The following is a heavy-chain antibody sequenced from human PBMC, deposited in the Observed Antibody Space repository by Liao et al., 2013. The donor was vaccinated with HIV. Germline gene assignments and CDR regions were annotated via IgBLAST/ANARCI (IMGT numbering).Heavy chain of an antibody. D-gene: IGHD5-12*01. V-gene: IGHV4-61*02. J-gene: IGHJ4*02. Sequence: QVQLQESGPGLVRPSQTLSLTCTVSGDSMSSGHFYWSWIRQPAGKGLEWIGRIYASGSTNYNPSLKSRVTISVDTSKNQFSLKLSSVTAADTAVYYCARDGEATIWGGFDYWGQGNPGHRLL. CDR2: IYASGST. CDR3: ARDGEATIWGGFDY. CDR1: GDSMSSGHFY.